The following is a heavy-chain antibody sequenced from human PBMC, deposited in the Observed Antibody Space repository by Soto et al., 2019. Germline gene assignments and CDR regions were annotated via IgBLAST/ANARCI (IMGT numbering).Heavy chain of an antibody. D-gene: IGHD3-22*01. Sequence: QDSLKESGPVLVKPTETLTLTCTVSGFSLSNPRMGVSWIRQPPGKALEWLAHIFSNDDKSYSTSLKSRVTISKGTSKSQVVLTMTNMDPVDTATYYCARVYDSSGYEYWGQGTLVTVSS. CDR3: ARVYDSSGYEY. CDR2: IFSNDDK. V-gene: IGHV2-26*01. J-gene: IGHJ4*02. CDR1: GFSLSNPRMG.